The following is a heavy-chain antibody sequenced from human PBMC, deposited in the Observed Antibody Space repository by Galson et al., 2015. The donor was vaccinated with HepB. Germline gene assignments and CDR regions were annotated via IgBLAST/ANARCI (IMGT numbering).Heavy chain of an antibody. D-gene: IGHD6-6*01. J-gene: IGHJ3*02. Sequence: SLRLSCAASGFTFSGYSMNWVRQAPGKGLEWVSYISSSSSTIYYADSVKGRFTISRDNAKNSLYLQTNSLRDEDTAVYYCARTSAFDIWGQGTMVTVSS. CDR2: ISSSSSTI. CDR1: GFTFSGYS. CDR3: ARTSAFDI. V-gene: IGHV3-48*02.